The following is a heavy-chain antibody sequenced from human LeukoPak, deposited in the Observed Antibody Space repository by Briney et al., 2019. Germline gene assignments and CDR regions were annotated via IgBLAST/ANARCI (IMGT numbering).Heavy chain of an antibody. Sequence: ASVKVSCKASGYTFTGYYMHWVQQAPGQGLEWMGWINPNSGGTNYAQKFQGRVTMTRDTSISTAYMELSRLRSDDTAVYYCARPVGPSSWYYFDYWGQGTLVTVSS. D-gene: IGHD6-13*01. J-gene: IGHJ4*02. CDR2: INPNSGGT. CDR1: GYTFTGYY. CDR3: ARPVGPSSWYYFDY. V-gene: IGHV1-2*02.